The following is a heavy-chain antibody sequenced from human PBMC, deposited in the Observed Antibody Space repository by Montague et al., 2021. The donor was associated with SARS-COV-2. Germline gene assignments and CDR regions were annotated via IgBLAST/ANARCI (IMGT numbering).Heavy chain of an antibody. CDR2: ISGSGGNT. CDR1: GYSFINYA. Sequence: SLRLSCAASGYSFINYAMGWVHQAPGKGLEWVSVISGSGGNTYFADSVRGRFTISRDNSKNTLYLQMNSLRAEDTAVYYCVRKNYYGSGSFSTFDYWGQGTLVTVSS. CDR3: VRKNYYGSGSFSTFDY. V-gene: IGHV3-23*01. J-gene: IGHJ4*02. D-gene: IGHD3-10*01.